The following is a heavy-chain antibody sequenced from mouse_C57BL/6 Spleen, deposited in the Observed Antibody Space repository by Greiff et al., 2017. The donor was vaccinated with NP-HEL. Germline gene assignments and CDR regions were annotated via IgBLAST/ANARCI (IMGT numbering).Heavy chain of an antibody. Sequence: QVQLQQSGAELVRPGTSVKVSCKASGYAFTNYLIEWVKQRPGQGLEWIGVINPGSGGTNYNEKFKGKATLTAGKSSSTAYMQLSSLTSEDSAVYFCARGDYYGSSYYYAMDYWGQGTSVTVSS. CDR2: INPGSGGT. V-gene: IGHV1-54*01. D-gene: IGHD1-1*01. J-gene: IGHJ4*01. CDR3: ARGDYYGSSYYYAMDY. CDR1: GYAFTNYL.